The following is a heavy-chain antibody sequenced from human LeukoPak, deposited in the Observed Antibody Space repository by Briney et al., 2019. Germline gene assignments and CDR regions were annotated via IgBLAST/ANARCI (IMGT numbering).Heavy chain of an antibody. D-gene: IGHD5-18*01. J-gene: IGHJ4*02. CDR1: GFTFSSYG. CDR3: ATGHSYGYDY. Sequence: GGSLRLSCAASGFTFSSYGMHWVRQAPGKGLEWVASTWSDGSNKYYADSVKGRFTISRDNAKNTVYLQMNSLRGEDTAVYYCATGHSYGYDYWGQGTLVTVSS. CDR2: TWSDGSNK. V-gene: IGHV3-33*03.